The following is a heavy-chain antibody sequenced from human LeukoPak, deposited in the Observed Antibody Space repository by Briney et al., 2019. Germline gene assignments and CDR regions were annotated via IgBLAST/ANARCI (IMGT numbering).Heavy chain of an antibody. CDR3: AGYVSSGRRDAFDI. CDR2: ISSSSRTI. CDR1: GFTFSSYN. J-gene: IGHJ3*02. V-gene: IGHV3-48*01. D-gene: IGHD3-22*01. Sequence: GGSLRLSCAASGFTFSSYNMNWVRQAPGKGLEWVSYISSSSRTIYYADSVKGRFTISRDNAKNSLYLQMNSLRAEDTAVYYCAGYVSSGRRDAFDIWGQGTMVTVSS.